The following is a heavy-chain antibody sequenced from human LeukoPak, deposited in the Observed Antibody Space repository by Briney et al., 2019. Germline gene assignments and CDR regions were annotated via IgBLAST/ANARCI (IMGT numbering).Heavy chain of an antibody. D-gene: IGHD4-11*01. CDR3: VRDSTTFRFGF. J-gene: IGHJ4*02. CDR1: GFTFSSYS. V-gene: IGHV3-48*02. CDR2: ISGSSTTI. Sequence: GGSLRLSCAASGFTFSSYSMNWVRQAPGKGLEWISYISGSSTTINYADSVKGRFTISRDDAKNTLYLQMNSLRDDDTAVYYCVRDSTTFRFGFWGQGTLVTVSS.